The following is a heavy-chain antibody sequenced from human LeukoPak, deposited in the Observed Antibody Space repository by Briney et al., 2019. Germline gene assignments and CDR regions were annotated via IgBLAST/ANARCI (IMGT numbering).Heavy chain of an antibody. D-gene: IGHD5-12*01. CDR3: ASPGKGGYRYPLDY. CDR2: ISGSSSTI. CDR1: GFTFSSYA. Sequence: PGGSLRLSCAASGFTFSSYAMSWVRQPPGKGLEWVSAISGSSSTIYYADSVKGRFTISRDNAKNSLYLQMNSLRAEDTAVYYCASPGKGGYRYPLDYWGQGTLVTVSS. V-gene: IGHV3-21*04. J-gene: IGHJ4*02.